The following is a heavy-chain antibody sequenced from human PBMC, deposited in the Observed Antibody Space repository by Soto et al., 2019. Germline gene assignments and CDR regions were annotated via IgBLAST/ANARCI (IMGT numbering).Heavy chain of an antibody. CDR1: GYTFTSYY. J-gene: IGHJ4*02. D-gene: IGHD3-22*01. CDR3: ARVSDYYDSSGYLFDY. V-gene: IGHV1-46*01. Sequence: ASVKVSCKASGYTFTSYYMHWVRQAPGQGLEWMGIINPSGGSTSYAQKFQGRVTMTRDTSTSTVYMEPRSLRSEDTAVYYCARVSDYYDSSGYLFDYCGQGTLVTVSS. CDR2: INPSGGST.